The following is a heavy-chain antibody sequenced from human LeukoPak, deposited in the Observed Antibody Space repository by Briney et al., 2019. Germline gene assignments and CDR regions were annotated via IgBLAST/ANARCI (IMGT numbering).Heavy chain of an antibody. CDR3: ARYRYSGYQYYYYYMDV. CDR1: GGSISSYY. J-gene: IGHJ6*03. D-gene: IGHD5-12*01. CDR2: IYYSGST. V-gene: IGHV4-59*12. Sequence: SETLSLTCTVSGGSISSYYWSWIRQPPGKGLEWIGYIYYSGSTNYNPSLRSRVTISVDTSKNQFSLKLSSVTAADTAVYYCARYRYSGYQYYYYYMDVWGKGTTVTISS.